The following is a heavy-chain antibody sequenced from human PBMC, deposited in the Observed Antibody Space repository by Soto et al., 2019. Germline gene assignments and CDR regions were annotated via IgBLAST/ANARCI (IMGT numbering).Heavy chain of an antibody. V-gene: IGHV3-15*01. Sequence: GGSLRLSCAGSGFSVNDAWMTWVRQAPGQGLECVARIKKKKDGGTTDYAAPVKGRFTISRDDSTNTLYLQMNSLKTDDTAVYYCARAGLNCSSTSCQLRGYYYYYMDVWGKGTTVTVSS. CDR2: IKKKKDGGTT. CDR3: ARAGLNCSSTSCQLRGYYYYYMDV. CDR1: GFSVNDAW. J-gene: IGHJ6*03. D-gene: IGHD2-2*01.